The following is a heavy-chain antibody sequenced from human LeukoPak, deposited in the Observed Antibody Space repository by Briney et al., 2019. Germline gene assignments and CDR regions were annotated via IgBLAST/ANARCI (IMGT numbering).Heavy chain of an antibody. Sequence: GGYLRLSCAASGFTFNNYGMHWVRQAAGKGLEWVAFIRYDGSKDYYADSVKGRFTISRDNSKNTLYLQMSSLRPDDTSVYYCAKVHGFYYILQHWGQGTLVTVST. CDR3: AKVHGFYYILQH. V-gene: IGHV3-30*02. J-gene: IGHJ1*01. D-gene: IGHD3-10*01. CDR1: GFTFNNYG. CDR2: IRYDGSKD.